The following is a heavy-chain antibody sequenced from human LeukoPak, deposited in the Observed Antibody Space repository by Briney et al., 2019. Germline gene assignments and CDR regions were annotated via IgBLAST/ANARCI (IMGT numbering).Heavy chain of an antibody. CDR3: VRGVGNFRCYFDY. CDR2: ISSTGTYI. Sequence: GGSLRLSCAASGFTFSTYAMNWIRQAPGKGLEWVSSISSTGTYIYYADLVEGRFTISRDNAKNSLYLQVNSLRAEDTAVYYCVRGVGNFRCYFDYWGQGTLVTVSS. V-gene: IGHV3-21*01. D-gene: IGHD2/OR15-2a*01. J-gene: IGHJ4*02. CDR1: GFTFSTYA.